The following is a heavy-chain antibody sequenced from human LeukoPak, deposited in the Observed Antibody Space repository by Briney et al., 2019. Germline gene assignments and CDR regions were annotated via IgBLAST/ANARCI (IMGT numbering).Heavy chain of an antibody. J-gene: IGHJ4*02. CDR3: ASRGVAGTGYFDY. CDR1: GFTFSSYA. V-gene: IGHV3-23*01. D-gene: IGHD6-19*01. CDR2: ISGTGGST. Sequence: GGSLRLSCVASGFTFSSYAMSWVRQAPGKGLEWVSAISGTGGSTYYTDSVKGRFTISRDNSKNTLYLQMNSLRADDTALYYCASRGVAGTGYFDYWGQGTLVTVSS.